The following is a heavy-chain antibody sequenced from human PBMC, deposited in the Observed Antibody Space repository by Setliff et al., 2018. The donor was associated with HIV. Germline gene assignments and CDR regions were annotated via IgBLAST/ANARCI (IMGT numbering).Heavy chain of an antibody. CDR1: GGSISSSTYY. CDR3: ARLTSITMIVVVILDASDI. J-gene: IGHJ3*02. Sequence: SETLSLTCTVSGGSISSSTYYWGWIRQPPGKGLEWIGSIYSSGSTYYNPSLKSRVTISVDTSKNQFSLKLSSVTAADTAVYYCARLTSITMIVVVILDASDIWGQGTMVTVSS. V-gene: IGHV4-39*07. D-gene: IGHD3-22*01. CDR2: IYSSGST.